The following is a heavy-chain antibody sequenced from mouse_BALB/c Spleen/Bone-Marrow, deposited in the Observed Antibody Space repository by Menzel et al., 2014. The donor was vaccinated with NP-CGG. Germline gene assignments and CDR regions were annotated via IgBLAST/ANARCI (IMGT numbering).Heavy chain of an antibody. Sequence: EVQLQQSGPELVKPGASMKISCKASGYSFTGYTMNWVKQSHGKNLEWIGLINPYNDVTIYNQKFKGKATLTVDKSSSTAYMELLSLTSEDSAVYYYATLYDSYAMDYWGQGTSVTVSS. V-gene: IGHV1-18*01. CDR1: GYSFTGYT. CDR2: INPYNDVT. CDR3: ATLYDSYAMDY. D-gene: IGHD1-1*01. J-gene: IGHJ4*01.